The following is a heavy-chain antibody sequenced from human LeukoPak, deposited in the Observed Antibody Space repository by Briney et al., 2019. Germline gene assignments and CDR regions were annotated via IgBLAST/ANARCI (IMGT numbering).Heavy chain of an antibody. V-gene: IGHV3-66*01. CDR2: IYAGDTI. J-gene: IGHJ4*02. Sequence: PGGSLSLSCAASGFTFSTYAMSWVRQAPGKGLEWVSVIYAGDTIHYADSVKGRFTISRDNSKNTVYLQMNSLRAEDTALYYCAKDIGYYYGSGSPPLFDYWGQGTLVTVSS. CDR3: AKDIGYYYGSGSPPLFDY. CDR1: GFTFSTYA. D-gene: IGHD3-10*01.